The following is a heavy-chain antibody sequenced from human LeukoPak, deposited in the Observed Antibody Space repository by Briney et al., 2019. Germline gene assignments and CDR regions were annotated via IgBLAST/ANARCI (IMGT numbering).Heavy chain of an antibody. J-gene: IGHJ3*02. CDR1: GYSISSGYF. D-gene: IGHD3-10*01. CDR2: IHHSGNT. V-gene: IGHV4-38-2*02. CDR3: ARGNYGSGKWLIDAFDI. Sequence: SETLSLTCTVSGYSISSGYFWGWIRQSPGKGLEWIGTIHHSGNTYYNPSLKSRVTISVDTPKNQFSLKVISVTAEDTAVYYCARGNYGSGKWLIDAFDIWGQGTMVTVSS.